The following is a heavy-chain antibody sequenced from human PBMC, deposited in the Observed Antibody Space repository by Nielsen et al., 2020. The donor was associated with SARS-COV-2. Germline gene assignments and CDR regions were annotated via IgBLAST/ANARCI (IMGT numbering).Heavy chain of an antibody. V-gene: IGHV4-31*03. J-gene: IGHJ6*02. CDR3: AGESSGYDHYNYGMDV. Sequence: SETLSLTCTVSGGSISSGGYYWSWIRHHPGKGLEWIGYIYFSGRTCYNPSLKSRVTISVDTSKNQFSLSLRSLTAADTAVYYCAGESSGYDHYNYGMDVWGQGTTVTVSS. CDR2: IYFSGRT. D-gene: IGHD5-12*01. CDR1: GGSISSGGYY.